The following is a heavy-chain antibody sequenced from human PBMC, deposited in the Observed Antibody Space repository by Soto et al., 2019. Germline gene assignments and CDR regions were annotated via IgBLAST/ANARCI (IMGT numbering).Heavy chain of an antibody. J-gene: IGHJ5*02. CDR2: LYTGTDT. CDR1: GFTVSSTY. V-gene: IGHV3-53*01. D-gene: IGHD5-18*01. CDR3: ALGYSYAPFDP. Sequence: GGSLRLSCAASGFTVSSTYLTWVRQAPGKGLEWVAILYTGTDTVYADSVKGRFTISRDNSKNTLYLQMNTLRAEDTALYYCALGYSYAPFDPWGQGTLVTVSS.